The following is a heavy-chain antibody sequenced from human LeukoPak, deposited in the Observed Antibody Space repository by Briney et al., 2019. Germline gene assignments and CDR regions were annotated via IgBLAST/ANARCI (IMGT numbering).Heavy chain of an antibody. J-gene: IGHJ4*02. CDR2: VSANGDST. D-gene: IGHD1-26*01. V-gene: IGHV3-23*01. Sequence: PGGSLRLSCVASGFTFNTYSMNWVRQAPGQGPEWVSAVSANGDSTYYADSVKGRFTISRDNSKSTLYLLMNSLRVEDTAIYYCVNEAGATTKWGQGTLVTVSS. CDR3: VNEAGATTK. CDR1: GFTFNTYS.